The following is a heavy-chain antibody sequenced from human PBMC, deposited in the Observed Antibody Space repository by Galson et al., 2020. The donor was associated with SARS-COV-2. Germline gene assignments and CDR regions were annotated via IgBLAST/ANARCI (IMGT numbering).Heavy chain of an antibody. J-gene: IGHJ3*02. Sequence: TGGSLRLSCAASGFTFSDPYMDWVRQAPGKGLEWVGRIRNKANIYTTDYAASVKGRFTISRDDSKNSLYLQMNSLKTDDTAVYYCARVRLCDTTNCPTGRGAFEIWGRGTMVTVS. CDR1: GFTFSDPY. CDR3: ARVRLCDTTNCPTGRGAFEI. V-gene: IGHV3-72*01. D-gene: IGHD2-2*01. CDR2: IRNKANIYTT.